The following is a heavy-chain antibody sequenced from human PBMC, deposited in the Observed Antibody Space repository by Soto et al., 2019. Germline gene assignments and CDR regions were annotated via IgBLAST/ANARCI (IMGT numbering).Heavy chain of an antibody. CDR2: IYPGDSDT. V-gene: IGHV5-51*01. D-gene: IGHD3-10*01. J-gene: IGHJ6*02. Sequence: PGESLKISCKGSGYSFTSYWIGWVRQMPGKGLEWMGIIYPGDSDTRYSPSFQGQVTNSADKSISTAYLQWSSLKASDTAMYYCAGGGVRGVITRTRDYYGMDVWGQGTTVTVSS. CDR1: GYSFTSYW. CDR3: AGGGVRGVITRTRDYYGMDV.